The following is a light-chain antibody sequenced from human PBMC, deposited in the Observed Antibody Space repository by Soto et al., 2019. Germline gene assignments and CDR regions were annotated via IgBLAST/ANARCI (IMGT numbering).Light chain of an antibody. V-gene: IGKV1-39*01. CDR3: QQSYSTTWT. CDR1: QGISTY. J-gene: IGKJ1*01. Sequence: DIQMTQSPSSLSASVGDRVTITCRASQGISTYLNWYQQKPGKAPKLLIYAASSLQSGVPSRFSGSGSETDFTLTISSLQPEDFATYSRQQSYSTTWTFGQGTKVDIK. CDR2: AAS.